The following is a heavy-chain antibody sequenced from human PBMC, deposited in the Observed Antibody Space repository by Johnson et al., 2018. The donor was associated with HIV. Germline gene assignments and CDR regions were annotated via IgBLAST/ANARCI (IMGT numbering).Heavy chain of an antibody. CDR2: ISGSGGST. V-gene: IGHV3-23*04. J-gene: IGHJ3*02. CDR1: GFVFSSYA. D-gene: IGHD5-18*01. CDR3: ARDTAMVHDAFDI. Sequence: VQLVESGGGLVKPGGSLRLSCAASGFVFSSYAMRWVRQAPGKGLEWVSAISGSGGSTYYADSVKGRFTISRDNSKNTLYLQMNSLRAEDTAVYYCARDTAMVHDAFDIWGQGTMVTVSS.